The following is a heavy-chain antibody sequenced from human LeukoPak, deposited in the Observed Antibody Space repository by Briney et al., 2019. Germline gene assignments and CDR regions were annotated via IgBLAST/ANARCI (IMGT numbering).Heavy chain of an antibody. V-gene: IGHV7-4-1*02. CDR3: ARELYGSGSYWFDP. Sequence: GASVKVSCKASGYTFTSYAMNWVRQAPGQGLEWMGWINTNTGNPTYAQGFTGRFVFSLDTSVSTAYLQISSLKAEDTAVYYCARELYGSGSYWFDPWGQGTLVTVSS. J-gene: IGHJ5*02. CDR1: GYTFTSYA. CDR2: INTNTGNP. D-gene: IGHD3-10*01.